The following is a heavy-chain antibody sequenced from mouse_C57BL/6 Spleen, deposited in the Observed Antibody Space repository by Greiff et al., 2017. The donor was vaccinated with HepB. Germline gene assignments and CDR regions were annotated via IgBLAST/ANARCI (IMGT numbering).Heavy chain of an antibody. V-gene: IGHV1-54*01. CDR2: INPGSGGT. CDR1: GYAFTNYL. J-gene: IGHJ2*01. CDR3: ARSWDYTYYFDY. D-gene: IGHD2-12*01. Sequence: QVQLQQSGAELVRPGTSVKVSCKASGYAFTNYLIEWVKQRPGQGLEWIGVINPGSGGTNYNEKFKGKATLTADKSSSTAYMQLSSLTSEDSAVYFCARSWDYTYYFDYWGQGTTLTVSS.